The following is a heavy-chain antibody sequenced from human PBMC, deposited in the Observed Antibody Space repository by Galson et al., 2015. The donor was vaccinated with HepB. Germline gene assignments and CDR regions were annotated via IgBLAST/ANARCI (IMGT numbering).Heavy chain of an antibody. CDR3: ALSGYSSSWYGDY. CDR2: ISSSSSYI. V-gene: IGHV3-21*01. D-gene: IGHD6-13*01. Sequence: SLRLSCAASGFTFSSYSMNWVRQAPGKGLEWVSSISSSSSYIYYADSVKGRFTISRDNAKNSLYLQMNSLRAEDTAVYYCALSGYSSSWYGDYWGQGTLVTVSS. CDR1: GFTFSSYS. J-gene: IGHJ4*02.